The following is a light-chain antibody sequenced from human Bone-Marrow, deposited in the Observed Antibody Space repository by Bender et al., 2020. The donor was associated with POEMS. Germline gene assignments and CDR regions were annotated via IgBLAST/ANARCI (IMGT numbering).Light chain of an antibody. CDR3: ISYTSISTLV. V-gene: IGLV2-14*03. CDR1: SSDIGGYNY. Sequence: QSALTQPASVSGSPGQSITISCTGTSSDIGGYNYVSWYQQHPGKAPKLMILDVNNRPSGVSNRFSGSKSGNTASLTISGLQAEDEADYFCISYTSISTLVFGGGTKLTVL. J-gene: IGLJ3*02. CDR2: DVN.